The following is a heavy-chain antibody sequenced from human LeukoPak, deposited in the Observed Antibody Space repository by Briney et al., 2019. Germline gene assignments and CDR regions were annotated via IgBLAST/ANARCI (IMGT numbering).Heavy chain of an antibody. J-gene: IGHJ5*02. CDR2: IYYSGST. CDR3: AREWFGGNWFDP. Sequence: SETLSLTCTVSGGSISSSSYYWGWIRQPPGKGLEWIGIIYYSGSTYYNPSLKSRVTISVDTSKNQFSLKLSSVTAADTAVYYCAREWFGGNWFDPWGQGTLVTVSS. D-gene: IGHD3-10*01. V-gene: IGHV4-39*07. CDR1: GGSISSSSYY.